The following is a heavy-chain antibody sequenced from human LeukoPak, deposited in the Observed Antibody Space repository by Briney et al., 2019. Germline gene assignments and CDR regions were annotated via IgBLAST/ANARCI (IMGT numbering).Heavy chain of an antibody. V-gene: IGHV3-23*01. CDR2: ISGSGGDT. CDR3: ATSSGWYPKYFDY. J-gene: IGHJ4*02. CDR1: GSTFSSYP. Sequence: GGSLRLSCAASGSTFSSYPMSWVRQAPGKGLEWVSAISGSGGDTYYADSVKGRFTISRDNSKNTLYLQMNSLRAEDTALYYCATSSGWYPKYFDYWGQGTLVTVSS. D-gene: IGHD6-19*01.